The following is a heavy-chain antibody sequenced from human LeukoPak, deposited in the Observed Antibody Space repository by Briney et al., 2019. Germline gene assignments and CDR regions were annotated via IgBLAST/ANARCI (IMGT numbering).Heavy chain of an antibody. D-gene: IGHD6-19*01. CDR1: GFTFSSYG. CDR3: AKDHRYSSGWDYFDY. CDR2: ISYDGSNK. V-gene: IGHV3-30*18. J-gene: IGHJ4*02. Sequence: PGGSLRLSCAASGFTFSSYGMHWVRQAPGKGLEWVAVISYDGSNKYYADSVKGRFTISRDNSKNTLYLQMNSLRAEDTAVYYCAKDHRYSSGWDYFDYWGQGTLVTVSS.